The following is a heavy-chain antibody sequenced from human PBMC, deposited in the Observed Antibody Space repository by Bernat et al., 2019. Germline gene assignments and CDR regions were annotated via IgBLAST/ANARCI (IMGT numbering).Heavy chain of an antibody. CDR2: ISGGGDRT. CDR3: AKILSQVDYYWYGADV. J-gene: IGHJ6*02. V-gene: IGHV3-23*01. D-gene: IGHD2-15*01. CDR1: GFTFSSYD. Sequence: EVQLLESGGGLVQPGGSLRLSCAASGFTFSSYDMIWVRQAPGKGLEWVSGISGGGDRTDNADSVKGRFTISRDNSKNTLSLQMNSLRAEDTAVYYCAKILSQVDYYWYGADVWGQGTTVTVSS.